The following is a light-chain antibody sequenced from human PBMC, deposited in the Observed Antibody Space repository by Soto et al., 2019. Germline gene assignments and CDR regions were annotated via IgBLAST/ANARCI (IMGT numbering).Light chain of an antibody. V-gene: IGLV2-8*01. CDR2: EVS. Sequence: QSALTQPLSASGSPGQSVTISCTGTSSDVGGYNYISWYQQHPGKAPKLMIYEVSKRPSGVTDRFSGSKSGNTASLTVSGLQAEDEADYYCSSYAGSNNYVFGTGTKVTVL. CDR3: SSYAGSNNYV. J-gene: IGLJ1*01. CDR1: SSDVGGYNY.